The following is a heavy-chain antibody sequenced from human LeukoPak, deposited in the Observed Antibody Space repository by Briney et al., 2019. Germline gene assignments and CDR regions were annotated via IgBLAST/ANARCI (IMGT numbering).Heavy chain of an antibody. CDR3: ARDSNVRDHTVTTWDY. V-gene: IGHV3-23*01. D-gene: IGHD4-17*01. J-gene: IGHJ4*02. CDR1: GLTLSSYA. CDR2: ISDPHSGSRT. Sequence: SGGSLRLSCAASGLTLSSYAMTWVRQGPGKGLEWVSTISDPHSGSRTHYADSVKGRFTISRDNAKNSLYLQMNSLRAEDTAVYYCARDSNVRDHTVTTWDYWGQGTLVTVSS.